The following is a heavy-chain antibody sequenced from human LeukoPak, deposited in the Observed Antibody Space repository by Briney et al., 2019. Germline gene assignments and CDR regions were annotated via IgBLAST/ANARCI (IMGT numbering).Heavy chain of an antibody. CDR2: ISGSGGST. Sequence: GGSLRLSCAASGFTFSSYAMSWVRQAPGKGLEWVSAISGSGGSTYYADSVKGRFTISRDNSKNTLYLQMNSLRAEDTAVYYCAKDLGQLVWRGYYFDYWGQGTLVTVSS. CDR1: GFTFSSYA. J-gene: IGHJ4*02. V-gene: IGHV3-23*01. D-gene: IGHD6-6*01. CDR3: AKDLGQLVWRGYYFDY.